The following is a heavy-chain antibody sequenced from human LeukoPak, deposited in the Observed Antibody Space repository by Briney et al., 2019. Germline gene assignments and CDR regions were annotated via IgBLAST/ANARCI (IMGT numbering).Heavy chain of an antibody. CDR2: ISNDGSVE. D-gene: IGHD3-22*01. V-gene: IGHV3-30*04. Sequence: GGSLRLSCAAPGFTFSSYAMHWVRQARGKGLEWVAVISNDGSVEYHADSVEGRVTISRDNSKNTVSLQMSSLRAEDTAIYYCARAFENTTVVTFYFDYWGQGALVTVSS. CDR3: ARAFENTTVVTFYFDY. CDR1: GFTFSSYA. J-gene: IGHJ4*02.